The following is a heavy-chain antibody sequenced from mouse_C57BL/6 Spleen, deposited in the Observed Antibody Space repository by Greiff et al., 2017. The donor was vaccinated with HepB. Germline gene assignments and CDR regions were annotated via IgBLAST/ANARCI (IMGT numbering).Heavy chain of an antibody. CDR3: ARSFYYDYGDYYAMDY. D-gene: IGHD2-4*01. J-gene: IGHJ4*01. CDR2: INPYNGDT. CDR1: GYSFTGYF. V-gene: IGHV1-20*01. Sequence: EVKLMESGPELVKPGDSVKISCKASGYSFTGYFMNWVMQSHGKSLEWIGRINPYNGDTFYNQKFKGKATLTVDKSSSTAHMELRSLTSEDSAVYYCARSFYYDYGDYYAMDYWGQGTSVTVSS.